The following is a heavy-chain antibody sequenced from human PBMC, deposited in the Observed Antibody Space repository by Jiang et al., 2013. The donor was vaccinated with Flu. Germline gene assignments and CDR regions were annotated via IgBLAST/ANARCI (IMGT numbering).Heavy chain of an antibody. Sequence: QLVESGGGVVQPGRSLRLSCAASGFTFSSYGMHWVRQAPGKGLEWVAVIWYDGSNKYYADSVKGRFTISRDNSKNTLYLQMNSLRAEDTAVYYCARDPRDGYNTQVRAADWYFDLWGRGTLVTVSS. V-gene: IGHV3-33*01. CDR1: GFTFSSYG. J-gene: IGHJ2*01. CDR3: ARDPRDGYNTQVRAADWYFDL. CDR2: IWYDGSNK. D-gene: IGHD5-24*01.